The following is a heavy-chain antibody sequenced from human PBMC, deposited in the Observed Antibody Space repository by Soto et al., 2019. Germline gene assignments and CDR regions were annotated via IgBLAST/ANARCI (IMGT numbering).Heavy chain of an antibody. J-gene: IGHJ6*02. V-gene: IGHV1-58*01. CDR3: AAGGYDILTGYYDTPYYYYGMDV. D-gene: IGHD3-9*01. CDR1: GFTFTSSA. Sequence: QMQLVQSGPEVKKPGTSVKVSCKASGFTFTSSAVQWVRQARGQRLEWIGWIVVGSGNTNYAQKFQERVTITRDMSTSTAYMELSSLRSEDTAVYYCAAGGYDILTGYYDTPYYYYGMDVWGQGTTVTVSS. CDR2: IVVGSGNT.